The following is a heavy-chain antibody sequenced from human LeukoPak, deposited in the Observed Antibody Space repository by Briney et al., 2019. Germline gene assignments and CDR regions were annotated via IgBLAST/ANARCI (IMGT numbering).Heavy chain of an antibody. CDR1: GYSISSGYY. Sequence: PSETLSLTCAVSGYSISSGYYWGWIRQPPGKGLEWIGSIYHSGSTYYNPSLKSRVTISVDTSKNQFSLKLSSVTAADTAVYYCPSRYYNSSGYYQFDYWGQGTLVTVSS. D-gene: IGHD3-22*01. CDR2: IYHSGST. J-gene: IGHJ4*02. V-gene: IGHV4-38-2*01. CDR3: PSRYYNSSGYYQFDY.